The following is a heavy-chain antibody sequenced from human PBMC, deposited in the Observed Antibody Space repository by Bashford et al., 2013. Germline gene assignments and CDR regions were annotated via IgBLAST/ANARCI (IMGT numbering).Heavy chain of an antibody. J-gene: IGHJ6*02. CDR1: GYTFTSYY. CDR2: INPSGGST. D-gene: IGHD3-3*01. Sequence: ASVKVSCKASGYTFTSYYMHWVRQAPGQGLEWMGIINPSGGSTSYAQKFQGRVTMTRDTSTSTVYMELSSLRSEDTAVYYCARTHSLTIFGVVTYLYYYGMDVVGPRDHGHRLL. CDR3: ARTHSLTIFGVVTYLYYYGMDV. V-gene: IGHV1-46*03.